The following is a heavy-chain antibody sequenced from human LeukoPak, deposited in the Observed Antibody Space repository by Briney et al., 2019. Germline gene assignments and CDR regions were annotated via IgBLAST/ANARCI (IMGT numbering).Heavy chain of an antibody. CDR2: INPSGGST. Sequence: ASVKVSCKASGYTFTSYYMHWVRQAPGQGLEWMGIINPSGGSTSYAQKFQGRVTTTRDMSTSTVYMELSSLRSEDTAVYYCASGYCSSTSCSSNWFDPWGQGTLVTVSS. CDR1: GYTFTSYY. J-gene: IGHJ5*02. CDR3: ASGYCSSTSCSSNWFDP. V-gene: IGHV1-46*01. D-gene: IGHD2-2*01.